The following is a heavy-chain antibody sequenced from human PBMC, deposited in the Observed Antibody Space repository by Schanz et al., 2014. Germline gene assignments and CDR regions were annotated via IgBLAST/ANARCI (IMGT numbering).Heavy chain of an antibody. CDR1: GFTFSSYL. Sequence: EVQLVESGGGLVQPGGSLTLSCAASGFTFSSYLMSWVRQAPGKGLEWVSGIGGSGGSTDYADSVKGRFTISRDNSKNTVHLQMNSLSAEDTAIYHCASSRSSSGNYDYWGQGNLVTVSS. CDR3: ASSRSSSGNYDY. V-gene: IGHV3-23*04. CDR2: IGGSGGST. J-gene: IGHJ4*02. D-gene: IGHD6-19*01.